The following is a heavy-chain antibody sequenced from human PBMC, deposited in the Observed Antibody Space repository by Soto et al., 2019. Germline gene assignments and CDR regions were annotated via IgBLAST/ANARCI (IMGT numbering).Heavy chain of an antibody. CDR2: IYHSGST. CDR3: ARGYYSNYRAPNYYYYGMDV. V-gene: IGHV4-4*02. Sequence: SETLSLTCAVSGGSISSSNWWSWVRQPPGKGLEWIGEIYHSGSTNYNPSLKSRVTISVDKSKNQFSLKLSSVTAADTAVYYCARGYYSNYRAPNYYYYGMDVWGQGTTVTVSS. J-gene: IGHJ6*02. CDR1: GGSISSSNW. D-gene: IGHD4-4*01.